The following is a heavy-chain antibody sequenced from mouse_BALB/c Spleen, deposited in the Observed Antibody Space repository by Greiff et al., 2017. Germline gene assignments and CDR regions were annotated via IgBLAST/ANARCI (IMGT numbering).Heavy chain of an antibody. CDR3: ARSYSGYDWFAY. J-gene: IGHJ3*01. Sequence: EGQRVESGGGLVKPGGSLKLSCAASGFAFSSYDMSWVRQTPEKRLEWVAYISSGGGSTYYPDTVKGRFTISRDNAKNTLYLQMSSLKSEDTAMYYCARSYSGYDWFAYWGQGTLVTVSA. CDR1: GFAFSSYD. CDR2: ISSGGGST. V-gene: IGHV5-12-1*01. D-gene: IGHD2-2*01.